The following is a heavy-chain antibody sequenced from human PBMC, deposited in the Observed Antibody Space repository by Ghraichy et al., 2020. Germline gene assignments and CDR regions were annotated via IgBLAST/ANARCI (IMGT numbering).Heavy chain of an antibody. CDR3: ARERAAKGNFDY. J-gene: IGHJ4*02. V-gene: IGHV4-59*01. Sequence: ESLNISCTVSGGSISSYYWSWIRQPPGKGLEWIGYIYYTGSTNYNPSLKSRVTISVDTSKNQFSLKLTSVTAADTAVYYCARERAAKGNFDYWGQGTLVTVSS. CDR2: IYYTGST. CDR1: GGSISSYY. D-gene: IGHD6-25*01.